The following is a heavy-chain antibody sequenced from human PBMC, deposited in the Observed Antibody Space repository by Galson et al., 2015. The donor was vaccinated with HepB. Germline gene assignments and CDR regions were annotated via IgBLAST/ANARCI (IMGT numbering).Heavy chain of an antibody. CDR3: TTARYYSFWSGYYFDY. J-gene: IGHJ4*02. D-gene: IGHD3-3*01. CDR2: IRNKSYGGTT. Sequence: SLRLSCATSGFTFGDYAVSRFRQAPGKGLEWISFIRNKSYGGTTEYAASVKGRFTISRDDSKNIAYLQMDSLKTEDTAVYYCTTARYYSFWSGYYFDYWGQGALVTVSS. CDR1: GFTFGDYA. V-gene: IGHV3-49*03.